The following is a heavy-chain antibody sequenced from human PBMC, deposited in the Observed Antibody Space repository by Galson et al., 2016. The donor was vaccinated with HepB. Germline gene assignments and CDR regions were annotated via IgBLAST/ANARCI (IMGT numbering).Heavy chain of an antibody. D-gene: IGHD3-16*01. CDR3: ARDPDQRWGAYFDY. CDR2: INTGNGYT. J-gene: IGHJ4*02. Sequence: SVKVSCKASGYTFSNYAMHWVRQAPGQRLEWMGWINTGNGYTKSSQNFQGRVTITRDTSANTAYMGVTSLRSEDTAVDYCARDPDQRWGAYFDYWGQGTLVTVSS. V-gene: IGHV1-3*04. CDR1: GYTFSNYA.